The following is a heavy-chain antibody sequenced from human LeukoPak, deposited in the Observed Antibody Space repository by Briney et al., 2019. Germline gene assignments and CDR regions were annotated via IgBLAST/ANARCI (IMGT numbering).Heavy chain of an antibody. V-gene: IGHV3-30*18. D-gene: IGHD6-13*01. CDR2: ISYDGSNK. CDR1: GFTFSSYG. J-gene: IGHJ4*02. Sequence: PGGSLRVSCAASGFTFSSYGMHRVRQAPGNGLEWVAVISYDGSNKYYADSVKGRFTISRDNSKNTLYLQMNSLRAEDTAVYYCAKDGMGIAEAGSFDYWGQGTLVTVSS. CDR3: AKDGMGIAEAGSFDY.